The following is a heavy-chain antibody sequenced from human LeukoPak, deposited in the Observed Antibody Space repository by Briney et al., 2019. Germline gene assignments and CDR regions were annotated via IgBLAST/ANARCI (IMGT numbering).Heavy chain of an antibody. CDR2: IYYSGST. CDR1: GGSISSSSYY. CDR3: ARRATYNWFDP. Sequence: SETLSLTCTVSGGSISSSSYYWGWIRQPPGKGLEWIGSIYYSGSTYYNPSLKSRVTISVDTSKNQFSLKLSSVTAADTTVYYCARRATYNWFDPWGQGTLVAVSS. J-gene: IGHJ5*02. V-gene: IGHV4-39*01. D-gene: IGHD1-26*01.